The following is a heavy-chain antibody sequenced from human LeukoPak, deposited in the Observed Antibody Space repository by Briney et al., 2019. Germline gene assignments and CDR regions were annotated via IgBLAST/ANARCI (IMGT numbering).Heavy chain of an antibody. CDR1: GFTFSSYS. CDR3: ARPHSGHLFDY. V-gene: IGHV3-48*02. Sequence: GGSLRLSCAAAGFTFSSYSMNWVRQAPGKGLEWVSYISRSSSTIYYADSVKGRFTISRDNAKNSLHLQMNSLRDEDTAVYYCARPHSGHLFDYWGQGTLVTVSS. D-gene: IGHD3-10*01. CDR2: ISRSSSTI. J-gene: IGHJ4*02.